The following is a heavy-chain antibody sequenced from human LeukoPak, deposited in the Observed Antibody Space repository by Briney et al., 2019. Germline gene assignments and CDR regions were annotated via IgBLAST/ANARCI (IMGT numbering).Heavy chain of an antibody. CDR1: GFTFSSYA. J-gene: IGHJ4*02. D-gene: IGHD3-10*01. CDR3: AKLTGGSGRLGD. Sequence: GGSLRLSCAASGFTFSSYAMSWVRQAPGKGLEWVSAICGSGGSTYYADSVKGRFTISRDNSKNTLYLQMNSLRAEDTAVYYCAKLTGGSGRLGDWGQGTLVTVSS. CDR2: ICGSGGST. V-gene: IGHV3-23*01.